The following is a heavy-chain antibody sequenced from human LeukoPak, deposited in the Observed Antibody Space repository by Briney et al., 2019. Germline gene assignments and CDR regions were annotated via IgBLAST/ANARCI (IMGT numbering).Heavy chain of an antibody. J-gene: IGHJ4*02. CDR2: ISSSSSTI. CDR1: GFTFSSYS. CDR3: ARDADRLWFGELLFDY. V-gene: IGHV3-48*04. D-gene: IGHD3-10*01. Sequence: PGGSLRLSCAASGFTFSSYSMNWVRQAPGKGLEWVSYISSSSSTIYYADSVKGRFTISRDNAKNSLYLQMNSLRAEDTAVYYCARDADRLWFGELLFDYWGQGTLVTVSS.